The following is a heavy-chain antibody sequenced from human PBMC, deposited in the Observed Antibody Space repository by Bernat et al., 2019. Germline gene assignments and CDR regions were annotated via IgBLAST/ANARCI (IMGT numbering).Heavy chain of an antibody. CDR3: ARTGNHSGTVTTTEDAFDI. CDR2: IADDGSNT. V-gene: IGHV3-30*14. D-gene: IGHD4-17*01. J-gene: IGHJ3*02. CDR1: GFTFSSYA. Sequence: QVQLVESGGGVVQPGRSLRLSCAAAGFTFSSYAMHWVRQAPGKGLEGVAVIADDGSNTSSAPSLQCRFPISRDNSQTTLYLQMNSLRAEDTAVYYCARTGNHSGTVTTTEDAFDIWGQGTMVTVSS.